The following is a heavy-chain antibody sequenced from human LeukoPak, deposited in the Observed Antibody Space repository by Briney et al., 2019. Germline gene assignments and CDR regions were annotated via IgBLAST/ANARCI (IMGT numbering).Heavy chain of an antibody. J-gene: IGHJ3*02. CDR1: AFPFRNYA. V-gene: IGHV3-30*18. CDR3: AKDSSLGSYFNAFDI. Sequence: GGSLRLSCAASAFPFRNYAMHWLRQAPGKGLEWVAVIASDGNDKHLADSVKGRFTISRDNSKNTVYLQMNSLRAEDTAVYYCAKDSSLGSYFNAFDIWGQGTMVTVSS. D-gene: IGHD1-26*01. CDR2: IASDGNDK.